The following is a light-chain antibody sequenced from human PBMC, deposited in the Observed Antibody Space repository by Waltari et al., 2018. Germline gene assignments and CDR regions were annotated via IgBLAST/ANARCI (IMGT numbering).Light chain of an antibody. CDR3: DQYNNWPRT. V-gene: IGKV3-15*01. CDR1: QCVGSK. J-gene: IGKJ1*01. CDR2: GAA. Sequence: EIVMTQSPATLSVSPGKRATLPCRASQCVGSKVAWSQQKPAQAPRLLIYGAATRATGIPARISGSGSGTEVTRTISCLQSEDFAFYDCDQYNNWPRTFGEGTKVEIK.